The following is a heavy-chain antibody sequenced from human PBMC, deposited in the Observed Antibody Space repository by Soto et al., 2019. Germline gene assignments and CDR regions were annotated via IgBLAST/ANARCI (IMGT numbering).Heavy chain of an antibody. V-gene: IGHV4-59*01. CDR1: GGSISSYY. J-gene: IGHJ5*02. Sequence: SETLSLTCTVSGGSISSYYWSWIRQPPGKGLEWIGYIYYSGSTNYNPSLKSRVTISVDTSKNQFSLKLSSVTAADTAVYYCARVSIVVVPAAGMWFDPWGQGTLVTVSS. CDR3: ARVSIVVVPAAGMWFDP. D-gene: IGHD2-2*01. CDR2: IYYSGST.